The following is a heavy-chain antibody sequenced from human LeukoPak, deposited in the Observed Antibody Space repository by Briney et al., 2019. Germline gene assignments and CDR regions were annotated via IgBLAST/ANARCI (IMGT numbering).Heavy chain of an antibody. D-gene: IGHD1-1*01. V-gene: IGHV3-20*04. CDR3: ARGGLIQRHAFDI. CDR1: GFTFDDYG. Sequence: GGSLRLSCAASGFTFDDYGMSWVRQAPGKGLEWVSGINWNGGRTGNADSVKGRFTISRDNAKNSLYLQMNRLRGEDTALYYCARGGLIQRHAFDIWGQGTMVTVSS. J-gene: IGHJ3*02. CDR2: INWNGGRT.